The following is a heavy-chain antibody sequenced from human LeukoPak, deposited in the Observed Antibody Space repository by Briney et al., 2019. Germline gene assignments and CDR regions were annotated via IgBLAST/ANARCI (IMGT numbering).Heavy chain of an antibody. Sequence: GGSLRLSCAASGFTFSNYWIHWVRQAPGQGLVLVSRINSDGSTTTYADSVKGRFTISRDNAKNTLYLQMNSLRAEDTAVYYCASVYYDNFGYWGQGTLVTVSS. CDR3: ASVYYDNFGY. V-gene: IGHV3-74*03. J-gene: IGHJ4*02. CDR2: INSDGSTT. D-gene: IGHD3-16*01. CDR1: GFTFSNYW.